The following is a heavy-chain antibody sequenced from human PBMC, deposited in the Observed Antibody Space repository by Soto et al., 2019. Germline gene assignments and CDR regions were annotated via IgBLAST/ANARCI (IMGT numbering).Heavy chain of an antibody. CDR3: AKVIVLVPAASYGMDV. V-gene: IGHV4-4*02. D-gene: IGHD2-2*01. CDR2: IHHSGSA. CDR1: GDSISSGNW. Sequence: SETLSLTCAVSGDSISSGNWWSWVRQSPGTGLEWIGEIHHSGSANYNPSLTSRAIISVDKSKNQFSLKLMSVTAADTAVYYCAKVIVLVPAASYGMDVWGLGTTVTVSS. J-gene: IGHJ6*02.